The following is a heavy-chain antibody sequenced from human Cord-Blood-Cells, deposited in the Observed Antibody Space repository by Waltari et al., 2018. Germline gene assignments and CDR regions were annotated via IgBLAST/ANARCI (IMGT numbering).Heavy chain of an antibody. J-gene: IGHJ4*02. V-gene: IGHV1-3*01. D-gene: IGHD6-13*01. CDR1: GYTFTSYA. CDR2: INAGNGNT. Sequence: QVQLVQSGAEVKKPGASVKVSCKASGYTFTSYAMHWVRQAPGQRLEWMGWINAGNGNTKYSQKLQGRVTITRETSESTAYMELSSLRSEDTAVYYCARLPAAGTPFDYWGQGTLVTVSS. CDR3: ARLPAAGTPFDY.